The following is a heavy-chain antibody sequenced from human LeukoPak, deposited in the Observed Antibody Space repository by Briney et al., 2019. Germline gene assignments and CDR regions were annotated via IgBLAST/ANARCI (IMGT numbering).Heavy chain of an antibody. CDR1: GGSISSSSYY. V-gene: IGHV4-39*02. CDR2: IYYSGST. D-gene: IGHD3-16*02. CDR3: ARDPEGDYDYVWGSYRYTRDLDY. J-gene: IGHJ4*02. Sequence: SETLSLTCTVSGGSISSSSYYWGWIRQPPGKGLEWIGSIYYSGSTYYNPSLKSRVTISVDTSKNQFSLKLSSVTAADTAVYYCARDPEGDYDYVWGSYRYTRDLDYWGQGTLVTVSS.